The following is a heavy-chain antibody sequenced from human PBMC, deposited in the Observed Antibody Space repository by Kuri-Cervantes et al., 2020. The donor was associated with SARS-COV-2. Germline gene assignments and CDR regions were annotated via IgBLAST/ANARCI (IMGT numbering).Heavy chain of an antibody. V-gene: IGHV4-34*01. CDR2: INHSGST. J-gene: IGHJ3*02. CDR1: GGSFSGYY. D-gene: IGHD3-22*01. Sequence: SETLSLTCAVYGGSFSGYYWSWIRQSPGKGLEWIGEINHSGSTNYNPPLKSRVTISLETSKNQFSLNLSSVTAADTAVYYCARSTPFRRLVVISQGGAFDIWGQGTMVTDSS. CDR3: ARSTPFRRLVVISQGGAFDI.